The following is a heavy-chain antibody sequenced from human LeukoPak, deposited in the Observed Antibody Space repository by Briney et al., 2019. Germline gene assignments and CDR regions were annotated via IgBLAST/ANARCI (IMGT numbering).Heavy chain of an antibody. J-gene: IGHJ3*02. D-gene: IGHD3-10*01. V-gene: IGHV4-30-2*01. CDR1: GGSISSGGYS. CDR3: ARPYYYGSGSYAFDI. CDR2: IYHSGST. Sequence: SQTLSLTCAVSGGSISSGGYSRSWIRQPPGKGLEWIGYIYHSGSTYYNPSLKSRVTISVDRSKNQFSLKLSSVTAADTAVYYCARPYYYGSGSYAFDIWGQGTMVTVSS.